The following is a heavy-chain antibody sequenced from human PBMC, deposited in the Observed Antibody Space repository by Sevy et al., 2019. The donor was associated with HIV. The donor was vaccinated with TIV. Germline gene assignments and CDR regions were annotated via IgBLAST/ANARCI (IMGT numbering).Heavy chain of an antibody. J-gene: IGHJ5*02. CDR2: ISSSGSTI. Sequence: GGSLRLSCAASGFTFSDYYMSWIRQAPGKGLEWVSYISSSGSTIYYADSVKGRFTISRDNAKNSLYLQMNSLRAEDTAVYYCARVLRYYYDSSPFDPWGQGTLVTVSS. V-gene: IGHV3-11*01. D-gene: IGHD3-22*01. CDR3: ARVLRYYYDSSPFDP. CDR1: GFTFSDYY.